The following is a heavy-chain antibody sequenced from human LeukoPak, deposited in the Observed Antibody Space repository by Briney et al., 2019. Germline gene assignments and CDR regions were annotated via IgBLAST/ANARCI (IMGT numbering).Heavy chain of an antibody. CDR2: IYYSGST. CDR1: GASISSGDHY. D-gene: IGHD3-10*01. CDR3: ARHSYGSGSYSRFDY. V-gene: IGHV4-30-4*01. Sequence: SQTLSLTCTVSGASISSGDHYWTWIRQPPGKGLEWIGYIYYSGSTYYNPSLKSRVTISVDTSKNQFSLKLTSVTAADTAVYYCARHSYGSGSYSRFDYWGQGTLVTVSS. J-gene: IGHJ4*02.